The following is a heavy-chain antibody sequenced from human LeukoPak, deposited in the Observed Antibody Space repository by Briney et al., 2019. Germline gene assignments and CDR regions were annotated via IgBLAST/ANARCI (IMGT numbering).Heavy chain of an antibody. V-gene: IGHV4-39*07. Sequence: KTSETRSLTCTVSGGSFSSSSYYWGWIRQPPGKGLEWIGSIYYSGSTYYNPSLKSRVTISVDTSKNQFSLKLSSVTAAATAVYYCAKDQPEPQLVPYYFDYWGQGTLVTVSS. J-gene: IGHJ4*02. D-gene: IGHD6-13*01. CDR2: IYYSGST. CDR1: GGSFSSSSYY. CDR3: AKDQPEPQLVPYYFDY.